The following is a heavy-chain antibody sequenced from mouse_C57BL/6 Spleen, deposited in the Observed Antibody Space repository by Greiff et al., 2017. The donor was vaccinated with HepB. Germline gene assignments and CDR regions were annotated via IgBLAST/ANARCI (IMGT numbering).Heavy chain of an antibody. J-gene: IGHJ2*01. V-gene: IGHV1-22*01. D-gene: IGHD1-1*01. CDR1: GYTSTDYN. CDR3: ARSLPYYGSSHFDY. Sequence: VQLQQSGPELVKPGASVKMSCKASGYTSTDYNMHWVKQSHGKSLEWIGYINPNNGGTSYNQKFKGKATLTVNKSSSTAYMELRSLTSEDSAVYYCARSLPYYGSSHFDYWGQGTTLTVSS. CDR2: INPNNGGT.